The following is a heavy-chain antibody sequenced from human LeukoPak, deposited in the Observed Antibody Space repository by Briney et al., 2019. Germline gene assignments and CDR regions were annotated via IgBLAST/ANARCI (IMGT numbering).Heavy chain of an antibody. CDR3: ARGRYRSGYYYDSSGYFG. J-gene: IGHJ4*02. CDR1: GGTLNSHI. Sequence: SVKVSCKTSGGTLNSHIFSWVRQAPGQGLEWMGKITPIIDTAKYSQKFQGRVTITADKSTTTVYMELSSLRSEDTAVYYCARGRYRSGYYYDSSGYFGWGQGTLVTVSS. V-gene: IGHV1-69*08. CDR2: ITPIIDTA. D-gene: IGHD3-22*01.